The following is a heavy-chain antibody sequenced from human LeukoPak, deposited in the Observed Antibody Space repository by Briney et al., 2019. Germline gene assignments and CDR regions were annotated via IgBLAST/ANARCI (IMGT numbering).Heavy chain of an antibody. D-gene: IGHD5-12*01. V-gene: IGHV3-15*01. CDR2: IKSKTDGGTT. CDR3: LPSDIVATLDY. CDR1: GLSVSTDY. J-gene: IGHJ4*02. Sequence: GGSLRLSCAPSGLSVSTDYLNWVRQAPGKGLEWVGRIKSKTDGGTTDYAAPVKGRFTISRDDSKNTLYLQMNSLKTEDTAVYYCLPSDIVATLDYWGQGTLVTVSS.